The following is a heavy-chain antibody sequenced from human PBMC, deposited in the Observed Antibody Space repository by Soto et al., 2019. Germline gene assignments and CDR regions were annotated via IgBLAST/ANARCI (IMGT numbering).Heavy chain of an antibody. J-gene: IGHJ4*02. V-gene: IGHV3-30-3*01. CDR1: GFTFSSYA. CDR2: ISYDGSNK. CDR3: ARDGDSSGWSLQSYFDY. D-gene: IGHD6-19*01. Sequence: GGSLRLSCAASGFTFSSYAMHWVRQAPGKGLEWVAVISYDGSNKYYADSVKGRFTISRDNSKSTVSLQMNSLRAEDTAVYYCARDGDSSGWSLQSYFDYWGQGTLVTVSS.